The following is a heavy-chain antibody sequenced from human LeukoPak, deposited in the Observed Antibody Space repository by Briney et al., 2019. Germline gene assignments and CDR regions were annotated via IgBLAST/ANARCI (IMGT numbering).Heavy chain of an antibody. CDR2: ITPIFGTA. J-gene: IGHJ4*02. CDR3: AKLTNSGYDSAPFDY. V-gene: IGHV1-69*01. CDR1: GGTFSSYA. D-gene: IGHD5-12*01. Sequence: GSSVKVSCKASGGTFSSYAISWVRQAPGQGLEWMGGITPIFGTANYAQKFQGRVTITADESTSAAYMELSSLRSEDTAVYYCAKLTNSGYDSAPFDYWGQGTLVTVSS.